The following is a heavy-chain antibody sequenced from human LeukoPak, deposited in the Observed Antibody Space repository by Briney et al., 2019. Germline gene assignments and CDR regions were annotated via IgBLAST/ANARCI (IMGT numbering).Heavy chain of an antibody. CDR2: IYYSGNT. D-gene: IGHD3-22*01. CDR3: ASSAVYYYDSSGYVIFDY. V-gene: IGHV4-59*01. J-gene: IGHJ4*02. Sequence: SETLSLTCTVSGGSISSYYWSWIRQPPGKGLEWIGYIYYSGNTNYNPSLKSRVTISVDTSKNQFSLKLSSVTAADTAVYYCASSAVYYYDSSGYVIFDYWGQGTLVTVSS. CDR1: GGSISSYY.